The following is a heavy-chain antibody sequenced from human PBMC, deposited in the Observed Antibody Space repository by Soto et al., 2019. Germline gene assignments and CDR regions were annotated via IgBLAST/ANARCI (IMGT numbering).Heavy chain of an antibody. J-gene: IGHJ4*02. D-gene: IGHD3-22*01. V-gene: IGHV1-18*01. Sequence: ASVKVSCKASGYSFTTYGIFWVRQAPGQGLEWMRWISPYNGKTNYAQNLQGRVSMTTDTSTTTAYMELRSLRSDDTAVYYCARPYDSSQSPRFDYWGQGTLVTVSS. CDR2: ISPYNGKT. CDR3: ARPYDSSQSPRFDY. CDR1: GYSFTTYG.